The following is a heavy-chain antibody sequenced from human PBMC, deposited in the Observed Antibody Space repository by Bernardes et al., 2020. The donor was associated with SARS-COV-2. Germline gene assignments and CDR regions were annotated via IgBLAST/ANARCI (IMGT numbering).Heavy chain of an antibody. V-gene: IGHV4-34*01. CDR2: MNHSGST. J-gene: IGHJ3*02. CDR3: TRGARISMIVVVMPQAAFDI. CDR1: GGSFSGYY. Sequence: SETLYLTCDVYGGSFSGYYWSWIRQTPGKGLEWIGEMNHSGSTNYNPSLKSRVTISKDTSKNQLSLKLSSVTAADTAVYYCTRGARISMIVVVMPQAAFDIWGQGTMVTVSS. D-gene: IGHD3-22*01.